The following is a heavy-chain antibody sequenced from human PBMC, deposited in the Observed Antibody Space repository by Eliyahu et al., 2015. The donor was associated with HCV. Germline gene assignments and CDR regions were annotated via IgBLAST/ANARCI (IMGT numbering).Heavy chain of an antibody. J-gene: IGHJ4*02. CDR1: GGSISSSSYY. V-gene: IGHV4-39*01. Sequence: QLQLQESGPGLVKPSETLSLTCTVSGGSISSSSYYWGWIRQPPGKGLEWIGTIYYSGSTYYNPSLKSRVIISVDTSKNQFSLKLSSVTAADTAVYYCARQGYSSSWYYFDYWGQGTLVTVSS. D-gene: IGHD6-13*01. CDR2: IYYSGST. CDR3: ARQGYSSSWYYFDY.